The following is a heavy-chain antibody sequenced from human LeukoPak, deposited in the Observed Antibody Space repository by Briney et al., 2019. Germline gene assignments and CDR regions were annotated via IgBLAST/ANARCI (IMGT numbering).Heavy chain of an antibody. CDR1: GGTFSSYA. CDR2: IIPILGIA. D-gene: IGHD5-24*01. V-gene: IGHV1-69*04. CDR3: ARLNPRWLQLDD. J-gene: IGHJ4*02. Sequence: GSSVKVSCKASGGTFSSYAISWVRQAPGQGLEWMGRIIPILGIANYAQKFQGRVTITADKSTSTAYMELSRLRSEDTAVYYCARLNPRWLQLDDWGQGTLATVSS.